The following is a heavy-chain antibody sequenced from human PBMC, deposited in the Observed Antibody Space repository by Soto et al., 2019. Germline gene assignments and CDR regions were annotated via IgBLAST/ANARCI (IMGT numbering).Heavy chain of an antibody. CDR1: GGSISSGGYY. Sequence: QVQLQESGPGLVKPSQTLSLTCTVSGGSISSGGYYWSWIRQHPGKGLEWIGYIYYSGSTYYNPSLKSRVTISVDTSKNQFSLDLSSVTAADTAVYYCTRVSGDFGGVDYWGQGTLVTVSS. J-gene: IGHJ4*02. D-gene: IGHD4-17*01. CDR2: IYYSGST. V-gene: IGHV4-31*03. CDR3: TRVSGDFGGVDY.